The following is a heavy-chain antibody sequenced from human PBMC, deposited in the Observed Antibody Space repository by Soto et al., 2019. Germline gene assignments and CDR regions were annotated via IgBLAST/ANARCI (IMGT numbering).Heavy chain of an antibody. J-gene: IGHJ6*02. CDR2: IYHSGST. V-gene: IGHV4-34*01. CDR1: GGSFSGYY. CDR3: ATRPVYYDFWSGYSSPRLDGMDV. D-gene: IGHD3-3*01. Sequence: SETLSLTCAVYGGSFSGYYWTWIRQPPGTGLEWIREIYHSGSTNYNPSLKSRVTISVDTSKNQFSLKLSSVTAADTAVYYCATRPVYYDFWSGYSSPRLDGMDVWGQGTTVTVSS.